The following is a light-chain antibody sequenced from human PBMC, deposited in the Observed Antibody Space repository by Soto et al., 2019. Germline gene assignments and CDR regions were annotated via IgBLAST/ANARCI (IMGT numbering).Light chain of an antibody. Sequence: DIVMTQSPDSLAVSLGERATINCKSRQSVLYSSSNKNYLAWYQQKPGQPPKLLIYWASTRESGVPDRFSGSGSGTDFTLTISSLQAKDVAVYYCQQYYNAPWTFGQGTKVEIK. V-gene: IGKV4-1*01. CDR1: QSVLYSSSNKNY. CDR2: WAS. J-gene: IGKJ1*01. CDR3: QQYYNAPWT.